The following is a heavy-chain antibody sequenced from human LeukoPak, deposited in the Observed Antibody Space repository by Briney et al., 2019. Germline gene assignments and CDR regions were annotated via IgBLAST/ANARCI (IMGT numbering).Heavy chain of an antibody. V-gene: IGHV3-30*19. Sequence: GGSLRLSCAASGFTLSNSGMHWVRQAPGKGLEWVAIISYDGSNKYYADSVKGRFTISRDNSKNTLYLQMNSLRAEDTAVYYCAREVEWLSYWGQGTLVTVSS. D-gene: IGHD3-3*01. CDR2: ISYDGSNK. CDR3: AREVEWLSY. CDR1: GFTLSNSG. J-gene: IGHJ4*02.